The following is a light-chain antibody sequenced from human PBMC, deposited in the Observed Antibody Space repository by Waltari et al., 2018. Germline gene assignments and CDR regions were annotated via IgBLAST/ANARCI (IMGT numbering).Light chain of an antibody. Sequence: QSALTQPASVSGSPGQSITLSCTGTANAVGSYNVVSWYQQHPGQAPKVLIYEDTKRPSGVSDRFSGSKSANTASLTISGLQAEDEADYYCCSYAHSTNWVFGGGTKLTVL. CDR2: EDT. J-gene: IGLJ3*02. CDR1: ANAVGSYNV. CDR3: CSYAHSTNWV. V-gene: IGLV2-23*01.